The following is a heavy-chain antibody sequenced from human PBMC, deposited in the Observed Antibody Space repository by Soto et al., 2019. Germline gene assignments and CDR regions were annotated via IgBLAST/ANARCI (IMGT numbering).Heavy chain of an antibody. D-gene: IGHD1-7*01. Sequence: ETLSRSCRVSGGSVRIYYWSGVRQPPGKGLEWIGYIYYIGAYNYNPSLKSRVTISVDTSKNQFSLKLTSVTAADTAVYYCARTPETRDWLDPWGQGTLVTVYS. CDR1: GGSVRIYY. J-gene: IGHJ5*02. V-gene: IGHV4-59*02. CDR2: IYYIGAY. CDR3: ARTPETRDWLDP.